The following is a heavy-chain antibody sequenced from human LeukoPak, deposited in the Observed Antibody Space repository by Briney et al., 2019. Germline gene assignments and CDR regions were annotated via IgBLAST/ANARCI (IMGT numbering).Heavy chain of an antibody. CDR1: GFTFSSYA. Sequence: GGSLRLSCAASGFTFSSYAMTWVRQAPGKGLEWVSGISGSGGATYSADSVKGRFTISRDNPKNTLYLQMNSLRAEDTAVYYCANLAQEKYYFDYWGQGTLVTVSS. V-gene: IGHV3-23*01. J-gene: IGHJ4*02. CDR2: ISGSGGAT. CDR3: ANLAQEKYYFDY.